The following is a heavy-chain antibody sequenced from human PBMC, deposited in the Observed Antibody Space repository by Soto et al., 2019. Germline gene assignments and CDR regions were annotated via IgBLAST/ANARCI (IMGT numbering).Heavy chain of an antibody. D-gene: IGHD6-19*01. V-gene: IGHV3-33*01. CDR3: ARAQRIAVSAIGRGDLDY. CDR2: LWYDGTNK. Sequence: QVQLVESGGGVVQPGRSLRLSCAASGFSFSTYGMHWVRQAPGKGLEWVAVLWYDGTNKEYADSVKGRFTISRDNSKNTLYLQMNRLRVEDTAVYYCARAQRIAVSAIGRGDLDYWGQGTLVTVSS. CDR1: GFSFSTYG. J-gene: IGHJ4*02.